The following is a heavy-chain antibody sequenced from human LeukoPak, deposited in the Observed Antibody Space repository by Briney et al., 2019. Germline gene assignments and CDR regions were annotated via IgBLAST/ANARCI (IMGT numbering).Heavy chain of an antibody. CDR2: INPNSGGT. V-gene: IGHV1-2*02. D-gene: IGHD2-2*01. J-gene: IGHJ4*02. CDR1: GYTFTGYY. CDR3: ARESGDCSSTSCPFDY. Sequence: GASVKVSCKASGYTFTGYYMHWVRQAPGQGLEWMGWINPNSGGTNYAQKFQGRVTMTRDTSISTAYMELSRLRSDDTAVCYCARESGDCSSTSCPFDYWGQGTLVTVSS.